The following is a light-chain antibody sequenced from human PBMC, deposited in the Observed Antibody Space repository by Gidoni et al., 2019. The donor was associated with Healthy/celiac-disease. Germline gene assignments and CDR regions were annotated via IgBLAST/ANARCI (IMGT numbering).Light chain of an antibody. V-gene: IGKV3-20*01. Sequence: IALTKPPGTLSLTPGERATLSCRASQSVSSSYLAWYQQKPGQAPRLLIYGASSRATGIPDRFSGSGSGTDFTLTISRLEPEDFAVYYCQQYGSSRWTFGQGTKVEIK. J-gene: IGKJ1*01. CDR1: QSVSSSY. CDR2: GAS. CDR3: QQYGSSRWT.